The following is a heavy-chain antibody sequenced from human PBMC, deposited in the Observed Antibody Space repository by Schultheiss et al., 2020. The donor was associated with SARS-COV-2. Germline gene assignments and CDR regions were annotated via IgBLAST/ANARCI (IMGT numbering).Heavy chain of an antibody. Sequence: SETLSLTCTVSGGSISSYYWSWIRQPPGKGLEWIGYIYYSGSTNYNPSLKSRVTISVDTSKNQYSLKLSSVTAADKAVYYCASRSSLAYYYYMDVWGKGTTVTVSS. CDR2: IYYSGST. CDR3: ASRSSLAYYYYMDV. D-gene: IGHD6-13*01. CDR1: GGSISSYY. V-gene: IGHV4-59*01. J-gene: IGHJ6*03.